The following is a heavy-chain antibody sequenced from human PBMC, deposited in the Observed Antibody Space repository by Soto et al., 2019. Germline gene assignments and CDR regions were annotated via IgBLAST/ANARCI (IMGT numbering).Heavy chain of an antibody. Sequence: LXLSCAASGFTFSHYDMHWCLQAPVKGLEWVAVISYDGSNKYYADSVRGRFTISRDNSKNTLYLQMNSLRADDTAVYYCAKAAATYYCSGGYCYNYYFDPWGQGTRVNVSS. CDR3: AKAAATYYCSGGYCYNYYFDP. J-gene: IGHJ4*02. D-gene: IGHD2-15*01. CDR1: GFTFSHYD. CDR2: ISYDGSNK. V-gene: IGHV3-30*18.